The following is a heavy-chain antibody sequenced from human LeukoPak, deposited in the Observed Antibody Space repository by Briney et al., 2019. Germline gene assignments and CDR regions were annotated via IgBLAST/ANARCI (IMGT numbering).Heavy chain of an antibody. Sequence: GGSLRLSCAASGFSFSNYGMSWVRQAPGEGLEWVSTITGSGGSTYYADSVKGRFTISRDNSKNTLYLQMNSLRAEDTAVYYCAKDPYDSSGYYFDYWGQGTLVTVSS. J-gene: IGHJ4*02. CDR2: ITGSGGST. CDR1: GFSFSNYG. V-gene: IGHV3-23*01. D-gene: IGHD3-22*01. CDR3: AKDPYDSSGYYFDY.